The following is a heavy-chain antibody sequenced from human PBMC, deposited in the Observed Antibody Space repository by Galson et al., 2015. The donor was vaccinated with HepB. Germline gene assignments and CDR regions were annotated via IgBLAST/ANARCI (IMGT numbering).Heavy chain of an antibody. CDR3: ARGLTAVVRTAWFDP. CDR2: IIPILGIA. V-gene: IGHV1-69*02. J-gene: IGHJ5*02. Sequence: SVKVSCKASGGTLSSYTMSWVRQAPGQGLEWMGRIIPILGIANYAQKFQGRVTITADKSTSTAYMELSSLRSEDTAVYYCARGLTAVVRTAWFDPWGQGTLVTVSS. D-gene: IGHD4-23*01. CDR1: GGTLSSYT.